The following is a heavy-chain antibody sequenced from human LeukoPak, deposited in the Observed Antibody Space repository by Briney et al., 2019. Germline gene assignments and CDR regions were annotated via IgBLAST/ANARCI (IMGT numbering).Heavy chain of an antibody. D-gene: IGHD7-27*01. CDR2: INPNSGGT. CDR1: GYTFTGYY. CDR3: ARHPGAGPDAFDI. Sequence: ASVKVSCKASGYTFTGYYMHWVRQAPGQGLEWMGWINPNSGGTNYAQKFQGRVTMTRDTSISTAYMELSRLRSDDTAVYYCARHPGAGPDAFDIWGQGTMVTVSS. V-gene: IGHV1-2*02. J-gene: IGHJ3*02.